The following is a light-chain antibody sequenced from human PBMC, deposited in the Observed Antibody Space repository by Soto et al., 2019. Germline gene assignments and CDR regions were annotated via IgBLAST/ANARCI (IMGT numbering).Light chain of an antibody. J-gene: IGLJ1*01. CDR1: SSDVGGYNY. CDR3: SSYAGSSNV. V-gene: IGLV2-8*01. CDR2: EVN. Sequence: QSALTQPPSASGSPGQSVAISCTGTSSDVGGYNYVSWYQQHPGKAPKLMIYEVNKRPSGVPDRFSGSKSGNTASLTVSGLQAEDEADYYCSSYAGSSNVFGTGTKVTAL.